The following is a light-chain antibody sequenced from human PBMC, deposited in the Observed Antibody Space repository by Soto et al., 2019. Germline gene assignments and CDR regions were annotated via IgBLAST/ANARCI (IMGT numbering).Light chain of an antibody. CDR1: ESLNSF. CDR2: DAS. V-gene: IGKV3-11*01. J-gene: IGKJ4*01. CDR3: QQRRNWPLT. Sequence: EIVLTQSPATLSLSPGERATLSCRASESLNSFLAWFQQKPGQAPRLLIYDASNRANGIPARFSGSGSGTDFTLTISSLEPEDFGVYYCQQRRNWPLTFGGGTKGDIK.